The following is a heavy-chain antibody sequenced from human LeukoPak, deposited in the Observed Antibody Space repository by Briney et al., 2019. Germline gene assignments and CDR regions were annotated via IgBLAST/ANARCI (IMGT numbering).Heavy chain of an antibody. Sequence: GGSLRLSCAASGFTFSSYAMSWVRQAPGRGLEWVSGISSTGRTTTYADSVKGRFTISRDNSKNTLFLQMNSLRVEDTAVCYCAKGIPAATDYWGQGTLVTVSS. D-gene: IGHD2-2*01. CDR2: ISSTGRTT. CDR1: GFTFSSYA. CDR3: AKGIPAATDY. J-gene: IGHJ4*02. V-gene: IGHV3-23*01.